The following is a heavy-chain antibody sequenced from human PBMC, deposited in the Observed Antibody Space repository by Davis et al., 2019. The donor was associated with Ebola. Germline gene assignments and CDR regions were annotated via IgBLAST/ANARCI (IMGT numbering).Heavy chain of an antibody. J-gene: IGHJ6*02. CDR1: GGTFSSYT. CDR2: IIPIFGTA. CDR3: AREMATTRGLYYYYYGMDV. D-gene: IGHD5-24*01. V-gene: IGHV1-69*05. Sequence: SVKVSCKASGGTFSSYTISWVRQAPGQGLEWMGGIIPIFGTANYAQKFQGRVTVTRDTSTSTAYMELSSLRSEDTAVYYCAREMATTRGLYYYYYGMDVWGQGTTVTVSS.